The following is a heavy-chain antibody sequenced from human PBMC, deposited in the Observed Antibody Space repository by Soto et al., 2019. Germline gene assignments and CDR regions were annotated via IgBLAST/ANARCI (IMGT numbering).Heavy chain of an antibody. CDR3: ARDSKLALDY. Sequence: SETLSLTCTVSGGSISSGDYYWSWIRQPPGKGLEWIGYIYYSGSTYYNPSLKSRVTISVDTSKNQFSLKLSSVTAADTAVYYCARDSKLALDYWGQGTLVTVAS. D-gene: IGHD6-13*01. J-gene: IGHJ4*02. CDR2: IYYSGST. V-gene: IGHV4-30-4*01. CDR1: GGSISSGDYY.